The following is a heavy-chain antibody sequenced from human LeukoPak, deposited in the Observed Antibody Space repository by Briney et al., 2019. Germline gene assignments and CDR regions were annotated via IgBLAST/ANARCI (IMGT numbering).Heavy chain of an antibody. V-gene: IGHV1-18*01. CDR1: GYRFISYG. CDR2: ISAYDGNT. J-gene: IGHJ6*03. D-gene: IGHD2-2*01. Sequence: APVEVSCKASGYRFISYGISWGRQAPGQGLEWMGWISAYDGNTNYPQKLQGGVTMTTDTSTTTAYMELRGLTSDDTAVYYCARDCSSTSCYGFMDVWGKGTTVTVSS. CDR3: ARDCSSTSCYGFMDV.